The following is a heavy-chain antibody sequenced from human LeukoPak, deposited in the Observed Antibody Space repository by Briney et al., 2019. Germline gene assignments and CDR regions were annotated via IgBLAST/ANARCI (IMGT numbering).Heavy chain of an antibody. Sequence: SETLSLTCTVSGGSISSGGYYWSWIRQHPGKGLEWIGYIYYSGSTYYNPSLKSRVTISVDTSKNQFSLKLSSVTAADTAVYYCARHRAYSSSSPFDYWGQGTLVTVSS. CDR2: IYYSGST. CDR1: GGSISSGGYY. CDR3: ARHRAYSSSSPFDY. D-gene: IGHD6-6*01. J-gene: IGHJ4*02. V-gene: IGHV4-31*03.